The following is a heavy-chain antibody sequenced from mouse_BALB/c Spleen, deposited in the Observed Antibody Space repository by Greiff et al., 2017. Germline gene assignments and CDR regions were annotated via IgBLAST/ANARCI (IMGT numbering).Heavy chain of an antibody. CDR3: ARERGSGWLLRGAMDY. D-gene: IGHD2-3*01. J-gene: IGHJ4*01. CDR1: GFTFSSYG. Sequence: VQLKESGGGLVQPGGSLKLSCAASGFTFSSYGMSWVRQTPDKRLELVATINSNGGSTYYPDSVKGRFTISRDNAKNTLYLQMSSLKSEDTAMYYCARERGSGWLLRGAMDYWGQGTSVTVSS. V-gene: IGHV5-6-3*01. CDR2: INSNGGST.